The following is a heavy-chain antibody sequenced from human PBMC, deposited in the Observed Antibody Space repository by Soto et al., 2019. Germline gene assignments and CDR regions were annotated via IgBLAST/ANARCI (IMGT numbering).Heavy chain of an antibody. CDR1: GFSLSTSGVG. D-gene: IGHD6-19*01. Sequence: QITLKESGPTLVKPTQTLTLTCTFSGFSLSTSGVGVGWIRQPPGKALEWLALIYWDDDKRYSPSLKSRLTITKDSSKNQVVLTLANVDPVDTAIYFCSHATGSGGCGTMDYWGQGTLVTVSS. V-gene: IGHV2-5*02. CDR2: IYWDDDK. J-gene: IGHJ4*02. CDR3: SHATGSGGCGTMDY.